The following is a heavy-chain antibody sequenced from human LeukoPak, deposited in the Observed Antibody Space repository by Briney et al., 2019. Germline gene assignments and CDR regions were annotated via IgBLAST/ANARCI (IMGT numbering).Heavy chain of an antibody. Sequence: PSETLSLTCTVSGVSISTTSYYWGWIRQPPGKGLEWIGNIYYSGSTNYNPSLKSRVTISIDPSNNQFSLKLSSVTDAATAVYFCASPTIFGVVPAGPWGQGASVIVSS. CDR2: IYYSGST. CDR3: ASPTIFGVVPAGP. CDR1: GVSISTTSYY. J-gene: IGHJ5*02. D-gene: IGHD3-3*01. V-gene: IGHV4-39*01.